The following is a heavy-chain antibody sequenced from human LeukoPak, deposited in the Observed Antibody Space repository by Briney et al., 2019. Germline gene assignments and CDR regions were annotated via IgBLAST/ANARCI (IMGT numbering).Heavy chain of an antibody. CDR2: ISSSSSYI. D-gene: IGHD6-13*01. Sequence: GGSLRLSCAASGFTFSSYSMNWVRQAPGKGLEWVSSISSSSSYIYYADSVKGRFTISRDNAKNSLYLQMNSLRAEDTAMYYCASQQLTALDAFDFWGQGTMVTVSS. CDR3: ASQQLTALDAFDF. V-gene: IGHV3-21*04. CDR1: GFTFSSYS. J-gene: IGHJ3*01.